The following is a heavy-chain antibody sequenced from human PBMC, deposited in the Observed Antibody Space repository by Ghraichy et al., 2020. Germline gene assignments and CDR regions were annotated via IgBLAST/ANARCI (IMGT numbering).Heavy chain of an antibody. V-gene: IGHV3-23*01. CDR3: AKDSDTAIYYMDV. D-gene: IGHD5-18*01. J-gene: IGHJ6*03. CDR2: ISGSGGST. CDR1: GFTFSSYA. Sequence: LSLTCAASGFTFSSYAMSWVRQAPGKGLEWVSAISGSGGSTYYADSVKGRFTISRDNSKNTLYLQMNSLRAEDTAVYYCAKDSDTAIYYMDVWGKGTTVTVSS.